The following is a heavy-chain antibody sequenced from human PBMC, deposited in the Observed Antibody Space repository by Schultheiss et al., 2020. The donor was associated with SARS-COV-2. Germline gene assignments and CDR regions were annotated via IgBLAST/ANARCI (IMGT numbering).Heavy chain of an antibody. D-gene: IGHD6-13*01. CDR3: ARDPGSSSWADDAFDI. CDR2: ISGSGGST. Sequence: GGSLRLSCAASGFNIMNSAMSWVRQAPGKGLEWVSAISGSGGSTYYADSVKGRFTISRDNAKNSLYLQMNSLRAEDTAVYYCARDPGSSSWADDAFDIWGQGTMVTVSS. J-gene: IGHJ3*02. V-gene: IGHV3-23*01. CDR1: GFNIMNSA.